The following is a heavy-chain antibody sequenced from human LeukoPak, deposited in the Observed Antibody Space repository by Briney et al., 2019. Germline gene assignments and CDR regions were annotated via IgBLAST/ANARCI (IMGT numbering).Heavy chain of an antibody. D-gene: IGHD3-10*01. CDR2: MNTTSGNT. J-gene: IGHJ3*02. CDR3: ATDQGRITVPDAFDI. V-gene: IGHV1-8*01. Sequence: EASVKVSCKASGYTFTSYDINWVRQATGQGLEWMGWMNTTSGNTGYAQNFQGRVTMTRGTSIGTAYMGLSSLRSEDTAVYYCATDQGRITVPDAFDIWGQGTMVTVS. CDR1: GYTFTSYD.